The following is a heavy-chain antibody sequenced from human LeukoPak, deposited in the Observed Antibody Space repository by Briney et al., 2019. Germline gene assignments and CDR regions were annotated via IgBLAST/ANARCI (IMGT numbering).Heavy chain of an antibody. CDR1: GFSFHDYT. CDR2: INWDGGST. J-gene: IGHJ4*02. V-gene: IGHV3-43*01. D-gene: IGHD6-13*01. CDR3: AKDLGKVIAAAGTSGLDC. Sequence: GGSLRLSCAVSGFSFHDYTMHWVRQPPGKGLEWVSLINWDGGSTFYADSVKGRFTISRDTSKSSLYLQMNSLTTEDTALYYCAKDLGKVIAAAGTSGLDCWGRGTLVTLSS.